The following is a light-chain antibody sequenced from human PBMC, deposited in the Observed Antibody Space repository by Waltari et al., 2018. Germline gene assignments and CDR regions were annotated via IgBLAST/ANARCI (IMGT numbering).Light chain of an antibody. CDR1: LVPKKT. Sequence: YELTQPSSVSVSPGQTATITCTGDLVPKKTIRWFQQRPGQAPTLWIYKDNERPSGIPERFSGSSSGVTAMLTISGAQADDEADYYCYSSADDNPRVFGGGTKLTVL. CDR3: YSSADDNPRV. V-gene: IGLV3-27*01. J-gene: IGLJ3*02. CDR2: KDN.